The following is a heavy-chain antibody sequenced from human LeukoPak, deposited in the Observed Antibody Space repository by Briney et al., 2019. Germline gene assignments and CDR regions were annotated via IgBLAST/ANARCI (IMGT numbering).Heavy chain of an antibody. CDR3: ARAPGYCTNGVCSIRYYYYYGMDV. CDR1: GLAFSAYK. CDR2: ISTDGYTT. V-gene: IGHV3-74*01. J-gene: IGHJ6*02. D-gene: IGHD2-8*01. Sequence: GGSMRLSCAASGLAFSAYKMHWVRQAPRKGLVWVSRISTDGYTTDYADFVQGRFTASRDNTKNTWSLEMNSLRAEDTAVYYCARAPGYCTNGVCSIRYYYYYGMDVWGQGTTVTVSS.